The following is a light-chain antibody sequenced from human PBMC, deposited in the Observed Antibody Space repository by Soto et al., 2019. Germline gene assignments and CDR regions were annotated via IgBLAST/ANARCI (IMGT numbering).Light chain of an antibody. CDR1: QDISNH. CDR2: DAS. J-gene: IGKJ3*01. V-gene: IGKV1-33*01. Sequence: DIQLTQSPSSLSASVGDRVTITCQASQDISNHLNWYQQKPGKAPNLLIYDASDLETGVPSRFSGGGSGTFFSFSINSLQPEDIATYYCQKHDGVPLFGPGTKVGIK. CDR3: QKHDGVPL.